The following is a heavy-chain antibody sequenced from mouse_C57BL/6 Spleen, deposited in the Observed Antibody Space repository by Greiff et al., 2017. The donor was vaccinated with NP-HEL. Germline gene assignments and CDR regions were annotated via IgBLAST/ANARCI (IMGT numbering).Heavy chain of an antibody. CDR2: IHPNSGST. D-gene: IGHD2-5*01. CDR3: ARKGEGSNSFAY. V-gene: IGHV1-64*01. Sequence: ESGAELVKPGASVKLSCKASGYTFTSYWMHWVKQRPGQGLEWIGMIHPNSGSTNYNEKFKSKATLTVDKSSSTAYMQLSSLTSEDSAVYYCARKGEGSNSFAYWGQGTLVTVSA. J-gene: IGHJ3*01. CDR1: GYTFTSYW.